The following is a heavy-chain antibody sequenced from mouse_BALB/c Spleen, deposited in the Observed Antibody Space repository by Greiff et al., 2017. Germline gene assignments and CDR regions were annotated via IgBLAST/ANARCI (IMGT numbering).Heavy chain of an antibody. J-gene: IGHJ1*01. CDR1: GDSITSGY. D-gene: IGHD2-4*01. Sequence: EVKLVESGPSLVKPSQTLSLTCSVTGDSITSGYWNWIRKFPGNKLEYMGYISYSGSTYYNPSLKSRISITRDTSKNQYYLQLNSVTTEDTATYYCARSGITTGLYWYFDVWGAGTTVTVSS. CDR2: ISYSGST. V-gene: IGHV3-8*02. CDR3: ARSGITTGLYWYFDV.